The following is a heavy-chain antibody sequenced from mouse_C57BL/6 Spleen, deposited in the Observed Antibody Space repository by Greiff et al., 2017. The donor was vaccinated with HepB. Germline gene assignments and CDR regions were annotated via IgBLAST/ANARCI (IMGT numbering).Heavy chain of an antibody. V-gene: IGHV2-6*01. CDR2: IWGVGST. CDR3: ARADDGSYYAMDY. Sequence: VQLVESGPGLVAPSQSLSITCTVSGFSLTSYGVDWVRQSPGKGLEWLGVIWGVGSTNYNSALKSRLSISKDNSKSQVFLKMNSLQTDDTAMYYCARADDGSYYAMDYWGQGTSVTVSS. CDR1: GFSLTSYG. J-gene: IGHJ4*01. D-gene: IGHD2-3*01.